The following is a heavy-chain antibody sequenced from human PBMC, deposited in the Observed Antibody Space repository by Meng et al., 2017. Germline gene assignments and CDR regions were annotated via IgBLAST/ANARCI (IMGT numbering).Heavy chain of an antibody. V-gene: IGHV4-34*01. D-gene: IGHD2-2*02. Sequence: QRQRWGAGMLNAPETLSLTCAVYGGSFSGYYWSWIRQPPGKGLEWIGEINHSGSTNYNPSPKSRVTISVDTSKNQFSLKLSSVTAADTAVYYCARGVQCSTSCYIDYWGQGTLVTVSS. CDR2: INHSGST. CDR3: ARGVQCSTSCYIDY. J-gene: IGHJ4*02. CDR1: GGSFSGYY.